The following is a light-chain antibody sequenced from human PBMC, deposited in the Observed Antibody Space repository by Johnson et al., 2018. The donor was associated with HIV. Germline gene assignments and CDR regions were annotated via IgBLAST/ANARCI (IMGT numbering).Light chain of an antibody. J-gene: IGLJ1*01. CDR1: SSNIGNNY. V-gene: IGLV1-51*01. CDR2: DNN. Sequence: QSVLTQPPSVSAAPGQKVTISCSGSSSNIGNNYVSWYQQLPGTAPKLLIYDNNKRPSGIPDRFSGSKSGTSATLGITGLQTGDEADYYCGTWDSFLSAGGVFGTGTKVTVL. CDR3: GTWDSFLSAGGV.